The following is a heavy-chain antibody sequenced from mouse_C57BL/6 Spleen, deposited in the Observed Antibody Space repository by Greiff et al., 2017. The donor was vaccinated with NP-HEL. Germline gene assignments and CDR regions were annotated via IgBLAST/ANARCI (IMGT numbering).Heavy chain of an antibody. D-gene: IGHD1-1*01. V-gene: IGHV10-1*01. J-gene: IGHJ4*01. CDR2: IRSKSNNYAT. Sequence: EVMLVESGGGLVQPKGSLKLSCAASGFSFNTYAMNWVRQAPGKGLEWVARIRSKSNNYATYYADSVKDRFTISRDDSESMLYLQMNNLKTEDTAMYYCVRHPSTVVAPYAMDYWGQGTSVTVSS. CDR3: VRHPSTVVAPYAMDY. CDR1: GFSFNTYA.